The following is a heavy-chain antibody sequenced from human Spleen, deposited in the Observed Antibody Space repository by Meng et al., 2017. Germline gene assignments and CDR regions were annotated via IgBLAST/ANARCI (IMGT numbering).Heavy chain of an antibody. Sequence: GESLKISCAASGFTFDDYTMHWVRQAPGKGLEWVSLISWDGGRIYYADSVKGRFTISRDNSRNTLYLQVNSLRAEDTALYYCAKDHQGDFDYWGQGTLVTVSS. J-gene: IGHJ4*02. CDR2: ISWDGGRI. V-gene: IGHV3-43*01. CDR3: AKDHQGDFDY. D-gene: IGHD3-16*01. CDR1: GFTFDDYT.